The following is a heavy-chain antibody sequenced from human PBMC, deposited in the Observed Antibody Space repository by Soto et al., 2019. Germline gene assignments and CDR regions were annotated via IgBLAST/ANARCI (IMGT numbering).Heavy chain of an antibody. J-gene: IGHJ4*02. V-gene: IGHV4-34*01. CDR2: INHSGST. CDR3: ASTYGSGPYYFDY. CDR1: GGSFSGYY. D-gene: IGHD3-10*01. Sequence: PSETLSLTCAVYGGSFSGYYWSWIRQPPGKGLEWIGEINHSGSTNYNPSLKSRVTISADTSKNQFSLKLSSVTAADTAVYYCASTYGSGPYYFDYWGQGTLVTVSS.